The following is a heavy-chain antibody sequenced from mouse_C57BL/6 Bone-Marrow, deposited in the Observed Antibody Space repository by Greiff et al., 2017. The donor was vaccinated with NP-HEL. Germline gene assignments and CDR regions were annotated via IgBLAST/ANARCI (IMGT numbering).Heavy chain of an antibody. V-gene: IGHV2-2*01. Sequence: QVQLQQSGPGLVQPSQSLSITCTVSGFSFTSYGVHWVRQSPGKGLEWLGVIWSGGSTDYNAAFISRLSISKDNSKSQVFFKMNSLQADDTAIYYCVYSSRCAYWGQGTLVTVSA. CDR3: VYSSRCAY. D-gene: IGHD2-12*01. J-gene: IGHJ3*01. CDR1: GFSFTSYG. CDR2: IWSGGST.